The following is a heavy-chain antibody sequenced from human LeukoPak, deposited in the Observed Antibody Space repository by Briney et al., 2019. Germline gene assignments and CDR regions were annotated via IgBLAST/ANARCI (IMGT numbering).Heavy chain of an antibody. J-gene: IGHJ4*02. V-gene: IGHV4-59*01. CDR3: ARPGVINRGIFSSSLGY. CDR1: GGSISSYY. Sequence: SETLSLTCTVSGGSISSYYWSWIRQPPGKGLEWIGYIYYSGSTNYNPSLKSRVTISVDTSKNQFSLKLSSVTAADTAVYYCARPGVINRGIFSSSLGYWGQGTLVTVSS. CDR2: IYYSGST. D-gene: IGHD6-6*01.